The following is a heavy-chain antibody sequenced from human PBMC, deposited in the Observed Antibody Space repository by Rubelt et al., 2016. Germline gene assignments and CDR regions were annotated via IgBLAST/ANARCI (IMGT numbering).Heavy chain of an antibody. CDR2: INAGNGNT. CDR3: ARGYCSGGSCYYFDY. D-gene: IGHD2-15*01. J-gene: IGHJ4*02. CDR1: GYTFTSYA. V-gene: IGHV1-3*01. Sequence: QVQLVQSGAEVKKPGASVKVSCKASGYTFTSYAMHWVRQAPGQRLEWMGRINAGNGNTKYSQKFQGRVTITRDTSASTAYMELSSLRSEDTAVYYCARGYCSGGSCYYFDYWGQGTLVTVSS.